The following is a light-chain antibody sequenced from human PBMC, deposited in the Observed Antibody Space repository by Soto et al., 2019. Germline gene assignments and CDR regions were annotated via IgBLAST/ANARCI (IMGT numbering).Light chain of an antibody. CDR3: QQANAFPPA. J-gene: IGKJ4*01. CDR2: AAT. V-gene: IGKV1-12*01. CDR1: QPINNW. Sequence: DIQMTQSPSSVSASVGDRVTITCRASQPINNWVAWYQQRAGKAPNLLIYAATNLLSGVPSRFSGSGSGTDFTLTISSLQHEDFATYDCQQANAFPPAFGGGTKVDLK.